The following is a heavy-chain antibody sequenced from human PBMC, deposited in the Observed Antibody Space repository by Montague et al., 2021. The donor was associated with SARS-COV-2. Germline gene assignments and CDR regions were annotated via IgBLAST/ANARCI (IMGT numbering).Heavy chain of an antibody. Sequence: TLSLTCTVSGYSISSSYYWSWIRQPAGKGLEWIGRIYTSGSTNYNPSLKSRVTISVDTSKNQFSLKLSSVTAADTAVHYCAGGPAATYYYGMDVWGQGTTVTVSS. CDR3: AGGPAATYYYGMDV. J-gene: IGHJ6*02. CDR1: GYSISSSYY. V-gene: IGHV4-61*02. CDR2: IYTSGST. D-gene: IGHD2-15*01.